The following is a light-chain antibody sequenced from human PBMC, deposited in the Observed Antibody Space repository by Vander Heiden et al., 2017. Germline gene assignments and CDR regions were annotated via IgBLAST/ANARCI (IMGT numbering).Light chain of an antibody. CDR1: QSVSSSY. V-gene: IGKV3-20*01. CDR2: GAS. Sequence: DIVLTQSPGTLSLSPGDRATLSCRASQSVSSSYLAWYQQKPGQAPRLLIYGASSRATGIPDRFSGSGSGTDFTLTISRLEPEDLAVYYCQQNGSSPMYTFGQGTKLEIK. J-gene: IGKJ2*01. CDR3: QQNGSSPMYT.